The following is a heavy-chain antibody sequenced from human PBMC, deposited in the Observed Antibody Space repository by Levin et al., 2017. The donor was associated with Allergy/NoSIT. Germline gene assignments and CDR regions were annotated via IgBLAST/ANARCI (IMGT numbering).Heavy chain of an antibody. Sequence: GGSLRLSCAASGFTFSSYSMNWVRQAPGKGLEWVSSISSSSTYIYYADSVKGRFTISRDNAKNSLYLQMNSLRAEDTAVYYCARDLSIAVAVFGYWGQGTLVTVSS. CDR2: ISSSSTYI. J-gene: IGHJ4*02. CDR3: ARDLSIAVAVFGY. CDR1: GFTFSSYS. D-gene: IGHD6-19*01. V-gene: IGHV3-21*01.